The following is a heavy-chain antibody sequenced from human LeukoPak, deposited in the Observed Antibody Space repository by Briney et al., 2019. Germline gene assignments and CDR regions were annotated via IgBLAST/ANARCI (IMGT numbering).Heavy chain of an antibody. V-gene: IGHV3-30*04. CDR2: ISYDGSNK. D-gene: IGHD3-16*02. CDR1: GFTFSIYA. CDR3: GKAQRDYVWGSYRYTN. J-gene: IGHJ4*02. Sequence: GGSLRLSCAASGFTFSIYAMPWDRQAPGKGLMCLAVISYDGSNKYYADYVKGRFTISRDNSKNTLYLQMNSLRDEDTAVYYCGKAQRDYVWGSYRYTNWGQGTLVTVSS.